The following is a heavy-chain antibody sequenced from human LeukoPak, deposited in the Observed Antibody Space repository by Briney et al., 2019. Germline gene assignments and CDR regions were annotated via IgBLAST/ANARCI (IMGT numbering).Heavy chain of an antibody. D-gene: IGHD6-13*01. V-gene: IGHV3-23*01. J-gene: IGHJ4*02. CDR2: ISASGGST. CDR3: AKGPRQHLVTRFDS. CDR1: GFTFSTHA. Sequence: GGSLRLSCAASGFTFSTHAMSWVRQAPGKGLEWFSDISASGGSTYYADSVKGRFTVSRDNSKNTLYLQMSSLRADDTAVYYCAKGPRQHLVTRFDSWGQGTLITVSS.